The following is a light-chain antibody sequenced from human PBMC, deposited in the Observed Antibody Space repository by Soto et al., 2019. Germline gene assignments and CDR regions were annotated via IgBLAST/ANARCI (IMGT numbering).Light chain of an antibody. CDR1: QSVLYTPNNKNY. CDR2: WAS. CDR3: QQHYSPPWT. V-gene: IGKV4-1*01. J-gene: IGKJ1*01. Sequence: DIVMTQSPDSLAVSLGERATNTCKSSQSVLYTPNNKNYISWYQQKPGQPPRLLIYWASARESGVPARISGSGSGTDFTLTIDNLQAEDVAVYFCQQHYSPPWTFGQGTKVEI.